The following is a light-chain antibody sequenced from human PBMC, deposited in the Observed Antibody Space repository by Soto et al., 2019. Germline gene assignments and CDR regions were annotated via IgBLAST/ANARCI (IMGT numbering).Light chain of an antibody. J-gene: IGKJ5*01. CDR3: QQYDNLPIT. Sequence: DLQMTQSPSSLSASVGDRVTITCQASQDISNYLNWYQQKPGKAPKLLIYDASNLETGVPSRFSGSGSGTDFTCTISSLQPEDIATYYCQQYDNLPITFGQGTRLEIK. CDR1: QDISNY. V-gene: IGKV1-33*01. CDR2: DAS.